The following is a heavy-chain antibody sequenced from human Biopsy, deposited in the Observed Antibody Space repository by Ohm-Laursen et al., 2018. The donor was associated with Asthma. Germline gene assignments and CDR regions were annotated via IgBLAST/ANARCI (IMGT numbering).Heavy chain of an antibody. D-gene: IGHD6-19*01. Sequence: GASVKVSCKVSGYTFINYAIHWVRQAPGQRLEWMGWINAGNGNTKYSQKFQGRVTITRDTSASTAYMDLSSLRSEDTAVYYCARESSVAGSSDFDYWGQGTLVTVSS. V-gene: IGHV1-3*01. J-gene: IGHJ4*02. CDR1: GYTFINYA. CDR2: INAGNGNT. CDR3: ARESSVAGSSDFDY.